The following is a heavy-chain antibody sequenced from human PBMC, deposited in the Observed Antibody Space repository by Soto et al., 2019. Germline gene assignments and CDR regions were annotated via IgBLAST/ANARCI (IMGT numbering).Heavy chain of an antibody. CDR3: ARPFYSSGWYDAFDI. CDR2: IYPGDSDT. V-gene: IGHV5-51*01. CDR1: GYSFTSYW. D-gene: IGHD6-19*01. J-gene: IGHJ3*02. Sequence: PGESLKISCKGSGYSFTSYWIGWVRQMPGKGLEWMGIIYPGDSDTRYSPSFQGQVTISADKSVSTAYLQWSSLKASDTAMYYCARPFYSSGWYDAFDIWGQGTMVTVSS.